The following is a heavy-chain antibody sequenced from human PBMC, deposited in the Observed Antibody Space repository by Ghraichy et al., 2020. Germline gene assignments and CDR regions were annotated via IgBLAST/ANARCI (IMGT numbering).Heavy chain of an antibody. CDR2: IFYGGST. CDR3: ARGGITVTGFYY. Sequence: SETLSLTCTVSGGSVSSGNYYWTWIRQPPGKGLEWIGYIFYGGSTNYNPSLKSRVTILVDTSTNQFSLKLSSVTAADTAIYYCARGGITVTGFYYWGQGTQITVSS. D-gene: IGHD6-19*01. J-gene: IGHJ4*02. CDR1: GGSVSSGNYY. V-gene: IGHV4-61*01.